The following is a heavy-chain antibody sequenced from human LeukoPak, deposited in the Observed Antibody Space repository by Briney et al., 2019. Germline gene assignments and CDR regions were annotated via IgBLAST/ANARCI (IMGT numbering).Heavy chain of an antibody. CDR2: INHSGST. CDR3: ARGLIVVVPAAMKYNWFDP. Sequence: SETLSLTCAVYGGSFSGYYRSWIRQPPGKGLEWIGEINHSGSTNYNPSLKSRVTISVDTSKNQFSLKLSSVTAADTAVYYCARGLIVVVPAAMKYNWFDPWGQGTLVTVSS. V-gene: IGHV4-34*01. CDR1: GGSFSGYY. J-gene: IGHJ5*02. D-gene: IGHD2-2*01.